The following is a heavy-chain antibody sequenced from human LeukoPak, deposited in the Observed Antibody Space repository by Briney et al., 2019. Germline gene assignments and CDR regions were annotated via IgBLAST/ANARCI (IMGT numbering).Heavy chain of an antibody. CDR1: GYSISSGYY. Sequence: SETLSLTCAVSGYSISSGYYCGWIRQPPGKGLEWIGSIYHSGSTYYNPSLKSRVTISVDTSKNQFSLKLSSVTAADTAVYYCARALYCSSTSCYIGLDYWGQGTLVTVSS. CDR3: ARALYCSSTSCYIGLDY. J-gene: IGHJ4*02. CDR2: IYHSGST. V-gene: IGHV4-38-2*01. D-gene: IGHD2-2*02.